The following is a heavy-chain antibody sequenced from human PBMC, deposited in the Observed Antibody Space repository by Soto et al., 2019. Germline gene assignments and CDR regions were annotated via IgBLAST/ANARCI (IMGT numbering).Heavy chain of an antibody. Sequence: LSLTCAVSGGSISSSNWCSWDRQPPGKGLGWIGEIYHSGSTNCNPSLKSRVTISVYKSKNQFSLKLSSVTAADTAVYYCAGDWCGLLKLTRWVYEFWGQGTPVTVTS. J-gene: IGHJ4*02. CDR1: GGSISSSNW. CDR2: IYHSGST. D-gene: IGHD6-13*01. V-gene: IGHV4-4*02. CDR3: AGDWCGLLKLTRWVYEF.